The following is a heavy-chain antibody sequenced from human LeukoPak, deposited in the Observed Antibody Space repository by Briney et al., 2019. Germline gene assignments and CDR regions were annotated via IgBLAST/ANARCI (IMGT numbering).Heavy chain of an antibody. CDR2: ISSSSGYI. D-gene: IGHD3-10*01. J-gene: IGHJ4*02. CDR1: GFTFSSYT. CDR3: ARESLYSGSASSDLDY. V-gene: IGHV3-21*01. Sequence: GDSLRLSCAASGFTFSSYTMDWVRQAPGKGLEWVSSISSSSGYIYYADSVKGRFTISRGNAENSLHLQMNSLRAEDTALYYCARESLYSGSASSDLDYWGQGTLVTVSS.